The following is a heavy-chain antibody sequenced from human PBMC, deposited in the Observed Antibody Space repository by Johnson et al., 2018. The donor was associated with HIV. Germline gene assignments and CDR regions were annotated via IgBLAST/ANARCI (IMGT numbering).Heavy chain of an antibody. Sequence: QVQLVESGGGVVQPGRSLRLSCAASGFTFSSYAMHWVRQAPGKGLEWVAVISYDGSKKYYADSVKGRFTISRDNSKSTLILQMNGLREEDTAIYYCARELRGPDAFDIWGQGTMVTVSS. V-gene: IGHV3-30*04. CDR3: ARELRGPDAFDI. CDR1: GFTFSSYA. J-gene: IGHJ3*02. CDR2: ISYDGSKK.